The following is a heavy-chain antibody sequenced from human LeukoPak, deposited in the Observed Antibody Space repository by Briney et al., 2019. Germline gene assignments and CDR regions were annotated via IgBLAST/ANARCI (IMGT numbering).Heavy chain of an antibody. CDR2: IYPGDSDT. D-gene: IGHD6-13*01. Sequence: GGSLEISRKGSGYSFTTYWIGWVRQMPGKSLEWMGIIYPGDSDTRYSPSFQGQVTISADKSISTAYLQWSSLKASDTAMYYCARKEQQLVHGVPGNWFDPWGQGTLVTVSS. V-gene: IGHV5-51*01. J-gene: IGHJ5*02. CDR3: ARKEQQLVHGVPGNWFDP. CDR1: GYSFTTYW.